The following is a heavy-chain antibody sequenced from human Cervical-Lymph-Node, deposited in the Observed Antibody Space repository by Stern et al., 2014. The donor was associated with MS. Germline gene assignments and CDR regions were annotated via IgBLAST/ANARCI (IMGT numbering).Heavy chain of an antibody. Sequence: VQLEESGPGLVKPSETLSLTCTVSGGSISGYYWSWIRQPPGKGLEWIGYMYYSGSTNYNPSLKSRVTISADTSKNQFSLKLSSVTAADTAVYYCARDLGYNYDYWGQGTLVIVSS. J-gene: IGHJ4*02. D-gene: IGHD5-18*01. V-gene: IGHV4-59*01. CDR1: GGSISGYY. CDR2: MYYSGST. CDR3: ARDLGYNYDY.